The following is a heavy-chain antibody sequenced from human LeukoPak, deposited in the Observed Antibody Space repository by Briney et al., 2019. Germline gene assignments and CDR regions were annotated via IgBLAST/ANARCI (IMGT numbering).Heavy chain of an antibody. CDR2: ISSSSSTI. Sequence: GGSLRLSCAASGFTFSSYSMNWVRRAPGKGLEWVSYISSSSSTIYYADSVKGRFTISRDNAKNSLYLQMNSLRDEDTAVYYCTPIAAAGKAFDPWGQGTLVTVSS. V-gene: IGHV3-48*02. D-gene: IGHD6-13*01. J-gene: IGHJ5*02. CDR3: TPIAAAGKAFDP. CDR1: GFTFSSYS.